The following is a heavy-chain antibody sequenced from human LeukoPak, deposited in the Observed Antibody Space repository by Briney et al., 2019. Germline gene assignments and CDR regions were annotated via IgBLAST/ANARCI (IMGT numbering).Heavy chain of an antibody. J-gene: IGHJ4*02. Sequence: GGSLRLSCAASGFTFSTYWMSWVRQAPGKGLEWVALIKQDGSEKYYVDSAKGRFTISRDNAKNSLYLQMNSLRAEDTAVYYCATDLGSSRPNFWGQGILVTVSS. V-gene: IGHV3-7*01. CDR1: GFTFSTYW. D-gene: IGHD6-13*01. CDR2: IKQDGSEK. CDR3: ATDLGSSRPNF.